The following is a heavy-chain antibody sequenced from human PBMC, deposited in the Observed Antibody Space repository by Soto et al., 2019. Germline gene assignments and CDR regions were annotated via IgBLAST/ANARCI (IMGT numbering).Heavy chain of an antibody. CDR3: AKEEDIVLMVYAMFD. CDR2: ISWNSGSI. V-gene: IGHV3-9*01. D-gene: IGHD2-8*01. J-gene: IGHJ4*02. CDR1: GFTFDDYA. Sequence: EVQLVESGGGLVQPGRSLRLSCAASGFTFDDYAMHWVRQAPGKGLEWVSGISWNSGSIGYADSVKGRFTISRDNAKNSLYLQMNSLRAEDTALYYCAKEEDIVLMVYAMFDWGQGTLVTVSS.